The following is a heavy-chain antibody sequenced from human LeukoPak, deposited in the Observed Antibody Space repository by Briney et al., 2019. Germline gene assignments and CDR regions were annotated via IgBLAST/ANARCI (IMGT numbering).Heavy chain of an antibody. D-gene: IGHD4-23*01. CDR1: GFTFSSYG. V-gene: IGHV3-33*01. CDR2: IWYDGSNK. Sequence: GGSLRLSCAASGFTFSSYGMHWVRQAPGKGLEWVAIIWYDGSNKYYADSVKGRFTISRDNSKNTLYLQMNSLRAEDTAVYYCARDRVGGNSDYYYGMDVWGQGTTVTVSS. J-gene: IGHJ6*02. CDR3: ARDRVGGNSDYYYGMDV.